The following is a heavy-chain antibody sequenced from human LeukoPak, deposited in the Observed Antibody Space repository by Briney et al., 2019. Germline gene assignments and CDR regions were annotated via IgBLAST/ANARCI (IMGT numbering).Heavy chain of an antibody. V-gene: IGHV1-18*01. CDR1: GYTFTSYG. J-gene: IGHJ6*02. D-gene: IGHD3-9*01. CDR3: AREGFPYFDWWDHYYYGMDV. Sequence: GASVKVSCKASGYTFTSYGISWVRQAPGQGLEWMGWISAYNGNTNYAQKLQGRVTMTTDTSTSTAYMELRSLRSDDTAVYYCAREGFPYFDWWDHYYYGMDVWGQATTVTVSS. CDR2: ISAYNGNT.